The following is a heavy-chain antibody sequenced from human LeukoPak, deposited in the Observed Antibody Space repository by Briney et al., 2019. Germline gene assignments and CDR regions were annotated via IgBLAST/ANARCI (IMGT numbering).Heavy chain of an antibody. CDR1: GYTFTSYY. D-gene: IGHD3-22*01. CDR2: INPSGGST. J-gene: IGHJ6*02. CDR3: AATYYYDSSGYWVYYYGMDV. V-gene: IGHV1-46*01. Sequence: ASVKVSCKASGYTFTSYYMHWVRQAPGQGLEWMGIINPSGGSTNYAQKFQERVTITRDMSTSTAYMELSSLRSEDTAVYYCAATYYYDSSGYWVYYYGMDVWGQGTTVTVSS.